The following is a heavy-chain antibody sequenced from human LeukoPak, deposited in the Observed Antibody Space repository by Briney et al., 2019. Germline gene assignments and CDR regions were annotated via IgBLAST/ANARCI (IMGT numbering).Heavy chain of an antibody. CDR1: GFTFSSYA. CDR2: ISSNGGST. D-gene: IGHD1-14*01. J-gene: IGHJ4*02. Sequence: PGGSLRLSCAASGFTFSSYAMHWVRQAPGKGLEYVSAISSNGGSTYYANSMKGRFTISRDNSKNTLYLQMGSLRAEDTAVYYCARAEPNPYEEYYFDYWGQGTLVTVSS. CDR3: ARAEPNPYEEYYFDY. V-gene: IGHV3-64*01.